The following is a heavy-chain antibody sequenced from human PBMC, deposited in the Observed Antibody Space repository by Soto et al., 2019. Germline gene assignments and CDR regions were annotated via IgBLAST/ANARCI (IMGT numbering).Heavy chain of an antibody. V-gene: IGHV3-7*01. CDR2: IKQDGSEK. D-gene: IGHD6-19*01. Sequence: GGSLRLSCAASGFTFSSYWMSWVRQAPGKGLEWVANIKQDGSEKYYVDSVKGRFTISRDKAKNSLYLQMNSLRAEETAVYYCASSTVAGTPLDAFDIWGQGTMVTVSS. CDR1: GFTFSSYW. CDR3: ASSTVAGTPLDAFDI. J-gene: IGHJ3*02.